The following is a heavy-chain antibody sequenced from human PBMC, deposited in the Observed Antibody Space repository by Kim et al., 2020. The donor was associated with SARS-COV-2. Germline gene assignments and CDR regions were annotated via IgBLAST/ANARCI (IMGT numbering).Heavy chain of an antibody. CDR3: ARRRGYSYGPYYYYGMDV. J-gene: IGHJ6*02. D-gene: IGHD5-18*01. CDR2: IIPIFGTA. V-gene: IGHV1-69*13. Sequence: SVKVSCKASGGTFSSYAISWVRQAPGQGLEWMGGIIPIFGTANYAQKFQGRVTITADESTSTAYMELSSLRSEDTAVYYCARRRGYSYGPYYYYGMDVWGQGTTVTVSS. CDR1: GGTFSSYA.